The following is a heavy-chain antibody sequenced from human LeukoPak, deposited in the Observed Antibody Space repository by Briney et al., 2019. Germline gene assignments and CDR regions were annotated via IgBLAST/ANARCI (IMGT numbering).Heavy chain of an antibody. CDR2: ISSSSSYI. V-gene: IGHV3-21*01. CDR3: ARVYLPNYYYYYMDV. Sequence: GGSLRLSCAASRFTCCSYSMNWLPQAPGKGLEGVTSISSSSSYIYYADSVKGRFTISRDNAKNSLYLQMNSLGAEDTAVYYCARVYLPNYYYYYMDVWGKGTTVTVSS. J-gene: IGHJ6*03. CDR1: RFTCCSYS. D-gene: IGHD2-2*01.